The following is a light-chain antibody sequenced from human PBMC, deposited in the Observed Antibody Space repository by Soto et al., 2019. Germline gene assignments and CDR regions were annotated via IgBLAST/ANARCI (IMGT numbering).Light chain of an antibody. Sequence: DIQMTQSPSSLSASIGDRVTITCRSSQIISFYLKWYQQKPGKAPRLLIYAATSLQSGVPSRFSGGGSGADFTLTVSSLQPEDFATYYCQQSYSIPHTFGQGTKVEI. V-gene: IGKV1-39*01. J-gene: IGKJ1*01. CDR3: QQSYSIPHT. CDR1: QIISFY. CDR2: AAT.